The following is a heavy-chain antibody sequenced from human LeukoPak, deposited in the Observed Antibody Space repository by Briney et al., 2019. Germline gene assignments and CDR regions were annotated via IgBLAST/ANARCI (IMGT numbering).Heavy chain of an antibody. Sequence: ASVKVSCKASGYTFTSYDINWVRQATGQGLEWMGWMNPNSGNTGYAQKFQGRVTMTRNTSISTAYMELSSLRSEDTAVYYCARAAREKITMIIGTPPHNWFDPWGQGTLVTVSS. V-gene: IGHV1-8*01. CDR2: MNPNSGNT. CDR3: ARAAREKITMIIGTPPHNWFDP. J-gene: IGHJ5*02. D-gene: IGHD3-22*01. CDR1: GYTFTSYD.